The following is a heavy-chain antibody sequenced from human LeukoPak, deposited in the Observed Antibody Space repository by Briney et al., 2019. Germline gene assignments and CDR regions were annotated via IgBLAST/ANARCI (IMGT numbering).Heavy chain of an antibody. Sequence: PGGSLRLSCAASGFTFEDYAMHWVGQAQGKGREWVSLISGDGGRKYYADSVKGGFTISRDNSKNSLYLQMNSLRTEDTALYYCARQVGARPYFDYWGQGTLVTVSS. V-gene: IGHV3-43*02. J-gene: IGHJ4*02. CDR2: ISGDGGRK. D-gene: IGHD1-26*01. CDR1: GFTFEDYA. CDR3: ARQVGARPYFDY.